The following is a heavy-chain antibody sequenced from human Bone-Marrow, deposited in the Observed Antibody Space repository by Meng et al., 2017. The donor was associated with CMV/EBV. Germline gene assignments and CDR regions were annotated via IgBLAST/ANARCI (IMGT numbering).Heavy chain of an antibody. J-gene: IGHJ5*02. D-gene: IGHD2-8*02. CDR2: IIPIFGTA. CDR3: ARGEGLLGDWFDP. Sequence: QGQLGESGGGVKKPGSSVKVSCKASGGTFSSYAISWVRQAPGQGLEWMGGIIPIFGTANYAQKFQGRVTITADESTSTAYMELSSLRSEDTAVYYCARGEGLLGDWFDPWGQGTLVTVSS. CDR1: GGTFSSYA. V-gene: IGHV1-69*01.